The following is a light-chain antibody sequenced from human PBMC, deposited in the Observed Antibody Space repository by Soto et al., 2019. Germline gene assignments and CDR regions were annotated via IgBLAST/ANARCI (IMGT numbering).Light chain of an antibody. Sequence: EIVMTQSPATLSVSPGERASLSCRASQSVSSNLAWYQQKPGQTPRLLIYATSTRATGIPARFSGSGSGTEFTLTIGSLQSEDFAVYYCQQYYGSPGITFGQGTRLEIK. CDR1: QSVSSN. CDR3: QQYYGSPGIT. J-gene: IGKJ5*01. V-gene: IGKV3-15*01. CDR2: ATS.